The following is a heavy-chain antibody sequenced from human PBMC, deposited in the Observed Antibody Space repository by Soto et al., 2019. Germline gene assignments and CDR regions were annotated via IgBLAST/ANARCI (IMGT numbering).Heavy chain of an antibody. Sequence: QVKLVQSGAEVKQPGSSVKVSCKASGDTFSSYAISWVRQAPGQGLEWMGGTIPVFNTGHYAQPFQGRVTITADESTNTAYMELRSLRSEDTAVYYCASGIAVAGHRPWYFDYWGQGTLITVSS. CDR3: ASGIAVAGHRPWYFDY. D-gene: IGHD6-19*01. J-gene: IGHJ4*02. CDR2: TIPVFNTG. V-gene: IGHV1-69*01. CDR1: GDTFSSYA.